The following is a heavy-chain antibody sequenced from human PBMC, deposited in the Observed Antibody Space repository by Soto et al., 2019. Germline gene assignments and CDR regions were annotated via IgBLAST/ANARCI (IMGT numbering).Heavy chain of an antibody. CDR1: GFNFSCNG. Sequence: GALRLSCAASGFNFSCNGLPWVRQAPGKGLVWAALINNDGSTTSYADSVKGRFTISRDNAKNTLYLQMNSLRAEDTAVYYCARGGPPLYWGQGTLVTVSS. V-gene: IGHV3-74*01. J-gene: IGHJ4*02. CDR3: ARGGPPLY. CDR2: INNDGSTT.